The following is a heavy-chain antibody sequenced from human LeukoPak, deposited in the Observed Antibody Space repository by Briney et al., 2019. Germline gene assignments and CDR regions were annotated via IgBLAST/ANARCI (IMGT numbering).Heavy chain of an antibody. CDR1: GGSFGAYH. CDR2: INHSGST. Sequence: SETLSLTCAVYGGSFGAYHWSWIRQPPGKGLEWIGEINHSGSTNYNPSLKSRVTISVDTSKNQFSLKLSSVTAADTAVYYCARGRIQLWKRNWFDPWGQGTLVTVSS. J-gene: IGHJ5*02. V-gene: IGHV4-34*01. CDR3: ARGRIQLWKRNWFDP. D-gene: IGHD5-18*01.